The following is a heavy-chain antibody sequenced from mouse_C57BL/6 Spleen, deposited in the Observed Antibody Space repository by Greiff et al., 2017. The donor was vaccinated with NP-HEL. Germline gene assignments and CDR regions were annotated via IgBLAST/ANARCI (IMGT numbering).Heavy chain of an antibody. V-gene: IGHV1-76*01. CDR2: IYPGSGNT. J-gene: IGHJ3*01. Sequence: QVQLQQSGAELVRPGASVKLSCKASGYTFTDYYINWVKQRPGQGLEWIARIYPGSGNTYYNEKFKGKATLTAEKSSSTAYMQLSSLTSEDSAVYFCAREVLRSAWFAYWGQGTLVTVSA. D-gene: IGHD1-1*01. CDR3: AREVLRSAWFAY. CDR1: GYTFTDYY.